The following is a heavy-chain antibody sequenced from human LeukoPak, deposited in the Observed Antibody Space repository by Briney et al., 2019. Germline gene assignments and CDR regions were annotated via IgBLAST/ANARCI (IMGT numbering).Heavy chain of an antibody. D-gene: IGHD2-15*01. CDR1: GGTFSSYA. J-gene: IGHJ5*02. V-gene: IGHV1-69*13. CDR2: IIPIFGTA. CDR3: ARRHCSRGSCYSGWFDP. Sequence: ASVKVSCKASGGTFSSYAISWVRQAPGQGLEWMGGIIPIFGTANYAQKFQGRVTITADESTSTAYMELSSLRSEATAVYYCARRHCSRGSCYSGWFDPWGQGTLVTVSS.